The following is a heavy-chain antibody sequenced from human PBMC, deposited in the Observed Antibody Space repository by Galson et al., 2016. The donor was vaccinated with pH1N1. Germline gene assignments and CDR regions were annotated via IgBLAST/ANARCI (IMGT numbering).Heavy chain of an antibody. Sequence: SVKVSCKASGYTFTTFGISWVRQAPGKGLEWLGWISTSKGNTKNAQRLLDRVTMTRDTSTSTVFMELTSLRSDDTAIYYCARDPNWNLDYWGQGTLVTVSS. CDR3: ARDPNWNLDY. CDR2: ISTSKGNT. CDR1: GYTFTTFG. D-gene: IGHD1-1*01. J-gene: IGHJ4*02. V-gene: IGHV1-18*01.